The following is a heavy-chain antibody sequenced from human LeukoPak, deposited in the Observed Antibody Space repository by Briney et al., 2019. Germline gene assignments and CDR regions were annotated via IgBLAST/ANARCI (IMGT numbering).Heavy chain of an antibody. D-gene: IGHD5-24*01. CDR1: GFTFSSYA. J-gene: IGHJ4*02. CDR2: ISSNGGST. CDR3: ARALATMTLGVGGDY. Sequence: GGSLRLSCAASGFTFSSYAMHWVRQAPGKGLEYVSAISSNGGSTYYANSVKGRFTISRDNAKNSLYLQMNSLRAEDTAVYYCARALATMTLGVGGDYWGQGTLVTVSS. V-gene: IGHV3-64*01.